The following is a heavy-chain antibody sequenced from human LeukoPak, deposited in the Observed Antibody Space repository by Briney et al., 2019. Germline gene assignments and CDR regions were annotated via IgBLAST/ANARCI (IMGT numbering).Heavy chain of an antibody. Sequence: SSETLSLTCTVSSGSFSSRSYYCGWIRQPPGMGLEWIATINCSGTTYYNPSLKSRVTASVDTSKNQFYLKLSSVTAADTAVYYCARLRGGVQLWGDWGQGTLVTVSS. D-gene: IGHD5-18*01. CDR2: INCSGTT. CDR1: SGSFSSRSYY. CDR3: ARLRGGVQLWGD. J-gene: IGHJ4*02. V-gene: IGHV4-39*01.